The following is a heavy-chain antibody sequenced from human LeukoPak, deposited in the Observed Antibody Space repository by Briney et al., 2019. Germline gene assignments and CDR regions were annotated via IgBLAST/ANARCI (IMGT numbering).Heavy chain of an antibody. V-gene: IGHV3-23*01. D-gene: IGHD3-3*01. J-gene: IGHJ6*03. CDR1: GFTFSSYA. Sequence: PGGSLRLSCAASGFTFSSYAMSWVRQAPGKGLEWVSAISGSGGSTYYADSVKGRFTISGDNSKNTLYLQMNSLRAEDTAVYYCAKDRYDFWSGYTRTSYYYMDVWGKGTTVTVSS. CDR3: AKDRYDFWSGYTRTSYYYMDV. CDR2: ISGSGGST.